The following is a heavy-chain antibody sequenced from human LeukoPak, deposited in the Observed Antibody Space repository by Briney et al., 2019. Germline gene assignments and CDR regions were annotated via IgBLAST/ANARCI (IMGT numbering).Heavy chain of an antibody. CDR2: IKSKTDGGTT. D-gene: IGHD2-2*01. CDR3: IPYPLGYCSSNTCWGYFDY. CDR1: GFTFSNAW. Sequence: GGSLRLSCAASGFTFSNAWMNWVRQAPGTGLEWVGRIKSKTDGGTTDYAAPVRGRFTISRDDSENTLYLQMNSLKTDDTAVSFCIPYPLGYCSSNTCWGYFDYWGQGTLVTVSS. J-gene: IGHJ4*02. V-gene: IGHV3-15*01.